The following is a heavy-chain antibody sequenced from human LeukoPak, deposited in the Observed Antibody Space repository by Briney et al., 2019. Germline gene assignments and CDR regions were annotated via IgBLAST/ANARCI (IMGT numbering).Heavy chain of an antibody. CDR1: GYSFSSHY. CDR3: ARLYYNGVDV. J-gene: IGHJ6*02. V-gene: IGHV5-51*01. Sequence: GESLKISCKGSGYSFSSHYIAWVRQMPGKGLEWMGIIYPGDSATKYSPSFQGQVTISADKSINTAYLQWSSLKASDTAMYYCARLYYNGVDVWGQGTTVTVSS. CDR2: IYPGDSAT.